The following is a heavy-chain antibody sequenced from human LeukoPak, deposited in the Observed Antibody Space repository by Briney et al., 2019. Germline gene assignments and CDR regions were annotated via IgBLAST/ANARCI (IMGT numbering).Heavy chain of an antibody. CDR2: IYSGGRT. V-gene: IGHV3-53*01. CDR1: GFTVSSND. J-gene: IGHJ4*02. Sequence: GGSLRLSCAASGFTVSSNDMSWVRQAPGKGLEWVSVIYSGGRTFYADSVKGRFTNSRDNSKNTLYLQMNSLRAEDTAVYYCAIYDSSGYYNYWGQGTLVTVSS. CDR3: AIYDSSGYYNY. D-gene: IGHD3-22*01.